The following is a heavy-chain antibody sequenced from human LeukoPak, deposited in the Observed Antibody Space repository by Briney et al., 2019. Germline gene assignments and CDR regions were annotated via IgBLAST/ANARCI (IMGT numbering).Heavy chain of an antibody. V-gene: IGHV1-18*01. CDR3: ARARTSIVVVSLFDY. CDR2: ISAYNGNT. Sequence: GASVKVSCKAPGYTFTSYGISWVRQAPGQGLERMGWISAYNGNTNYAQRLQGRVTMTTDTSTSTAYMELRSLRSDDTAVYYCARARTSIVVVSLFDYWGQGTLVTVSS. CDR1: GYTFTSYG. D-gene: IGHD3-22*01. J-gene: IGHJ4*02.